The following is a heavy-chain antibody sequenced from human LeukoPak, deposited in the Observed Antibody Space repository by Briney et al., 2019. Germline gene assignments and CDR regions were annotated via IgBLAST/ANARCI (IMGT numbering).Heavy chain of an antibody. D-gene: IGHD3-3*01. J-gene: IGHJ5*02. V-gene: IGHV3-23*01. CDR3: AKEDDFWSGYNWFDP. Sequence: GGPLRLSCAASGFTFSSYAMSWVRQAPGKGLEWVSAISGSGGSTYYADSVKGRFTISRDNSKNTLYLQMNSLRAEDTAVYYCAKEDDFWSGYNWFDPWAREPWSPSPQ. CDR1: GFTFSSYA. CDR2: ISGSGGST.